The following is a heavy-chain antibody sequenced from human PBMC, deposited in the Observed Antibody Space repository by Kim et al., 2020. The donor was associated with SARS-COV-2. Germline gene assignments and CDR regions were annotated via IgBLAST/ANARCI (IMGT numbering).Heavy chain of an antibody. CDR3: ARDITIFGVRYAFDI. Sequence: PSLKSRVTISVDKSKNQFSLKLSSVTAADTAVYYCARDITIFGVRYAFDIWGQGTMVTVCS. D-gene: IGHD3-3*01. J-gene: IGHJ3*02. V-gene: IGHV4-4*02.